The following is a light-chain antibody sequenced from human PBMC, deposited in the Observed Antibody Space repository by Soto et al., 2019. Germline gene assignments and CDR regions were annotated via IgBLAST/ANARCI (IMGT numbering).Light chain of an antibody. Sequence: EIVLRQSRGTXXFXXXXXXXXXCRASQTVSSYLAWYQQKPGQAPRLLIYGTSTRATGIPDRFSGSGSGTDFTLTISRLEPEDFAVYYCQHYGDSRTFGQGTKVDIK. CDR1: QTVSSY. J-gene: IGKJ1*01. CDR3: QHYGDSRT. CDR2: GTS. V-gene: IGKV3-20*01.